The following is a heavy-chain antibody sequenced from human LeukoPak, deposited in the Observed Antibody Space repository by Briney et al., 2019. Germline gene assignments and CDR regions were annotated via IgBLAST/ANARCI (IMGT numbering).Heavy chain of an antibody. Sequence: GGSLRLSCAASGFTFTSYSMNWVRQAPGRGLEWVSSIRFTGSYIYYADSVKGRFTISRDDAKNLLSLQMISLRVEDTAVYYCARAGPRGDGYNSDYWGQGTLVTVSS. CDR1: GFTFTSYS. J-gene: IGHJ4*02. V-gene: IGHV3-21*01. D-gene: IGHD5-24*01. CDR3: ARAGPRGDGYNSDY. CDR2: IRFTGSYI.